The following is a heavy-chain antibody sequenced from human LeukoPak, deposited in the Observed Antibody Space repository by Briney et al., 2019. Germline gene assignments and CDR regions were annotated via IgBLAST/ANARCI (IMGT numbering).Heavy chain of an antibody. V-gene: IGHV3-49*05. J-gene: IGHJ4*02. CDR2: IRSKAYGGTT. D-gene: IGHD3-9*01. Sequence: KPGRSLRLSCAASGFTFGDYAMSWFRQAPGKGLEWVGFIRSKAYGGTTEYAASVQGRFTISKDNSKNTLYLQMGSLRAEDMAVYYCARTLRYFDWLGAYFDYWGQGTLVTVSS. CDR3: ARTLRYFDWLGAYFDY. CDR1: GFTFGDYA.